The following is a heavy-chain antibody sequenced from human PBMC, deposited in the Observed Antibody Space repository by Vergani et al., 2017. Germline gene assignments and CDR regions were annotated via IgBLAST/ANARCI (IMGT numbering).Heavy chain of an antibody. CDR1: GGSFSGYY. CDR3: ARGPSSNSFDY. J-gene: IGHJ4*02. D-gene: IGHD6-19*01. CDR2: INHSGST. V-gene: IGHV4-34*01. Sequence: QVQLQQWGAGLLKPSETLSLTCAVYGGSFSGYYWSWIRQPPGKGLEWIGEINHSGSTNYNPSLKRRVPISVYTSKSQFSLKLSSVTAADTAVYYCARGPSSNSFDYWGQGTLVTVSS.